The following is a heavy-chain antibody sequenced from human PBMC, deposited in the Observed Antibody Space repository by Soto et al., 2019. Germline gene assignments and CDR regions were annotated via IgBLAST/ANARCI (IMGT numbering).Heavy chain of an antibody. J-gene: IGHJ5*02. CDR1: GGSISSYY. CDR2: IYYSGST. D-gene: IGHD6-19*01. V-gene: IGHV4-59*01. CDR3: ARGRSGWYSDWFDP. Sequence: SETLSLTCTVSGGSISSYYWSWIRQPPGKGLEWIGYIYYSGSTNYNPSLKSRVTISVDTSKNQFSLKLSSVTAADTAVYYCARGRSGWYSDWFDPWGQGTLVTVSS.